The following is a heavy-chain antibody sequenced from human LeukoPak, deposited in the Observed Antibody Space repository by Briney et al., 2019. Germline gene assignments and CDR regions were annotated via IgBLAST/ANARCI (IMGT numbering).Heavy chain of an antibody. CDR1: GFTFSSFS. D-gene: IGHD3-22*01. Sequence: GGSLRLSCAASGFTFSSFSMNWVRQAPGKGLEWVSGISGSGDNTYYADSVKGRFTISRDNSKNTLYVQVNSLGTEDTAAYYCAKGSYYDSSGSFYFDYWGQGTLVTVSS. CDR3: AKGSYYDSSGSFYFDY. V-gene: IGHV3-23*01. J-gene: IGHJ4*02. CDR2: ISGSGDNT.